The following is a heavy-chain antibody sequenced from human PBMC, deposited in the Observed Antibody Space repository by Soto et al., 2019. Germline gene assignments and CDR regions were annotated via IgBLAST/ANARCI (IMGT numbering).Heavy chain of an antibody. J-gene: IGHJ5*02. CDR2: IHAGGST. CDR3: ARSQGDIVVVPAAIGWFDP. Sequence: SETLSLTCSVSGGSIRSVDHWWSWVRQPPGKGLEWLGYIHAGGSTNVTPSLQSRVTMSVDTSKNQFSLKLSSVTAADTAVYYCARSQGDIVVVPAAIGWFDPWGQGTLVTVSS. D-gene: IGHD2-2*02. CDR1: GGSIRSVDHW. V-gene: IGHV4-30-4*01.